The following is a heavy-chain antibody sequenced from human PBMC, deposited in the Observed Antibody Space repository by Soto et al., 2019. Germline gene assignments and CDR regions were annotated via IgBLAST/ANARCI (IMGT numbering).Heavy chain of an antibody. J-gene: IGHJ4*02. Sequence: QVQLVESGGGVVQPGRSLRLSCAASGFTFSSYGMHWVRQAPGKGLEWVAVIWYDGSNKYYADSVKGRFTISRDNSKNTLYLQMNSLRAEDTAVYYCARTVATTPYYFDYWGQGTLVTVSS. CDR3: ARTVATTPYYFDY. V-gene: IGHV3-33*01. D-gene: IGHD4-17*01. CDR1: GFTFSSYG. CDR2: IWYDGSNK.